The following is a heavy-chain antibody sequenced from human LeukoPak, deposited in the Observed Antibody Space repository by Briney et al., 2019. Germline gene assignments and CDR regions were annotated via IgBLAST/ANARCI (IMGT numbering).Heavy chain of an antibody. CDR2: ISSSSSYT. CDR3: AKARLRNDAFDI. J-gene: IGHJ3*02. D-gene: IGHD4-17*01. V-gene: IGHV3-11*03. Sequence: GRSLRLSCAASGSAFSDYDMSWIRQAPGKGREWVSYISSSSSYTNYADSVKGRFTISRDNAKNSLYLQMNSLRAEDTAVYYCAKARLRNDAFDIWGQGTRVTVSS. CDR1: GSAFSDYD.